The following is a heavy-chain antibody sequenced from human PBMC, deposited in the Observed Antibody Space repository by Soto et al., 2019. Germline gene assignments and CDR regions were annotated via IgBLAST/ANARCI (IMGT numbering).Heavy chain of an antibody. CDR2: ISYDGSNN. V-gene: IGHV3-30*18. Sequence: QVQLVDSGGGVVQPGRSLRLSCAASGFTFSRYGLHWFRQDPGKRLEWVAVISYDGSNNYYADSVKGRFTISRDISTNTLYLQMNSRLAEETAVSYCAKDYMWMDVWCHGTTVTV. J-gene: IGHJ6*02. CDR1: GFTFSRYG. D-gene: IGHD2-21*01. CDR3: AKDYMWMDV.